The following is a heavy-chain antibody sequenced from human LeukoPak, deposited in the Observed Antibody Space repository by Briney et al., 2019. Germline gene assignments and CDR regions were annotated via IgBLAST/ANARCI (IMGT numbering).Heavy chain of an antibody. Sequence: GASVKVSCKVYGDILTDFSIHWVRQVPGKGLEWMGGFDPEDGETIYAQKFQGRVTMTRDTSTSTVYMELSSLRSEDTAVYYCARVLYYYDSSGPFDYWGQGTLVTVSS. V-gene: IGHV1-24*01. CDR3: ARVLYYYDSSGPFDY. CDR2: FDPEDGET. J-gene: IGHJ4*02. D-gene: IGHD3-22*01. CDR1: GDILTDFS.